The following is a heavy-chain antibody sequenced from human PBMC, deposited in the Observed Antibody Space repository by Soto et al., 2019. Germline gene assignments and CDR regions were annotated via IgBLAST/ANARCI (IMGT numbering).Heavy chain of an antibody. J-gene: IGHJ4*02. CDR3: VRVGAIPVYPDY. D-gene: IGHD1-26*01. V-gene: IGHV1-69*12. Sequence: QVQLVQSGAEVRQPASSVKVSCKTSGGTFSSYAISWVRQAPGQGLEWMGGIIPIVDTATYAQKFQGRVTSTADESTCSDYMELRRLRSDDTAVYYCVRVGAIPVYPDYWGQGTLVTVSS. CDR2: IIPIVDTA. CDR1: GGTFSSYA.